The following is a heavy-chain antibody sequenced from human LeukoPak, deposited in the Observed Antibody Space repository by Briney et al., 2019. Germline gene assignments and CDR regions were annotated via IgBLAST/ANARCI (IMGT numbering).Heavy chain of an antibody. J-gene: IGHJ4*02. V-gene: IGHV3-23*01. CDR1: GFTFSTYA. CDR2: ISGGGGGT. CDR3: AKGGPTRTAALDY. D-gene: IGHD6-25*01. Sequence: GGPLRLSCTASGFTFSTYAMSWVRQAPGKGLEWVSLISGGGGGTYYADSVKGRFTISRDNSKNTLYLQMNSLRAEDTAVYYCAKGGPTRTAALDYWGQGILVTVSS.